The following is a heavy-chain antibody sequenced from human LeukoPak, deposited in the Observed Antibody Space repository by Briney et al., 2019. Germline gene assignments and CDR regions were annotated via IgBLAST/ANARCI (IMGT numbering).Heavy chain of an antibody. J-gene: IGHJ3*01. CDR1: GGSISSGDYY. V-gene: IGHV4-30-4*08. CDR2: IYYSGST. Sequence: SETLSLTCTVSGGSISSGDYYWSWIRQPPGKGLEWIGYIYYSGSTYYNPSLKSRVTISVDTSKNQFSLKLTSVTAADTAAYYCARAPSSAFDLWGQGTMVTVSS. CDR3: ARAPSSAFDL.